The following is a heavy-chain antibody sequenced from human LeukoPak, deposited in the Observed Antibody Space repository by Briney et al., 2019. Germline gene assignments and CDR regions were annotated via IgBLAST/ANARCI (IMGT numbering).Heavy chain of an antibody. CDR3: ARLRGVVVPALAY. Sequence: SETLSLTCAVYGGSFGGYYWSWIRQPPGKGLEWIGEINHSGSTNYNPSLKSRVTISVDTSKNQFSLKLSSVAAADTAVYYCARLRGVVVPALAYWGQGTLVTVSS. D-gene: IGHD2-2*01. CDR1: GGSFGGYY. V-gene: IGHV4-34*01. J-gene: IGHJ4*02. CDR2: INHSGST.